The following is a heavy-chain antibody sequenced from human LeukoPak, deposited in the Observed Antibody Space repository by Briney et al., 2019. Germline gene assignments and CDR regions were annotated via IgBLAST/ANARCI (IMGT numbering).Heavy chain of an antibody. CDR1: GGSISSYY. CDR2: IYYSGST. J-gene: IGHJ5*02. Sequence: LSETLSLTCTVSGGSISSYYWSWIRQPPGKGLEWIGYIYYSGSTNYNPSLKSRVTISVDTSKNQFSLKLSSVTAADTAVYYCARSAGVVNWLDPWGQGTLVTVSS. CDR3: ARSAGVVNWLDP. V-gene: IGHV4-59*01. D-gene: IGHD2-8*01.